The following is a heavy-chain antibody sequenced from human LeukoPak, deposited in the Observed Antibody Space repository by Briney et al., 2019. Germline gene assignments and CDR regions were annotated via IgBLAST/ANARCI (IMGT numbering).Heavy chain of an antibody. D-gene: IGHD6-13*01. CDR2: TNTHGTGA. V-gene: IGHV3-74*01. CDR1: GFTVKNYW. Sequence: GVSLRLCCAASGFTVKNYWMHWVRQAPGKGLVWVARTNTHGTGANYADSVKGRFIISRDNANNTLYLQMNGLRDEDTGVYYALAGYYYYYMDVWGKGTTVTVSS. CDR3: LAGYYYYYMDV. J-gene: IGHJ6*03.